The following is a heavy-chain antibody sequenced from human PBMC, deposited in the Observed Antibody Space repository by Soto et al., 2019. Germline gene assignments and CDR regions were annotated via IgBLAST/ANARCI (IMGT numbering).Heavy chain of an antibody. Sequence: GASVKVSCKASGYTFTSYYMHWVRQAPGQGLEWMGIINPSGGSTSYAQKFQGRVTMTRNTSISTAYMELSSLRSEDTAVYYCAAGRSRMLEWLPYYFDYWGQGTLVTVSS. CDR2: INPSGGST. V-gene: IGHV1-46*03. CDR1: GYTFTSYY. CDR3: AAGRSRMLEWLPYYFDY. D-gene: IGHD3-3*01. J-gene: IGHJ4*02.